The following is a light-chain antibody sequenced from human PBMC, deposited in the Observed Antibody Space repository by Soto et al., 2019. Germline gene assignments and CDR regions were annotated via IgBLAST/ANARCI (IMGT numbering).Light chain of an antibody. Sequence: DLQMTQSPSSLSASVGDRVTITCRASQSISSYLNWYQQKPGKAPKLLIYAASSLQSGVPSRFSGSGSGTDFTLTISSLQPEDFATYYCQQSYSTPVCTFGQGTKLEIK. CDR1: QSISSY. CDR3: QQSYSTPVCT. V-gene: IGKV1-39*01. CDR2: AAS. J-gene: IGKJ2*02.